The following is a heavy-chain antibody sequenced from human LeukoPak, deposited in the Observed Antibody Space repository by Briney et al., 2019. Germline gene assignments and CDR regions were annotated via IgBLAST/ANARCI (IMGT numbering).Heavy chain of an antibody. V-gene: IGHV4-59*01. CDR2: IYYSGST. CDR1: GGSISSYY. D-gene: IGHD6-6*01. Sequence: PSETLSLTCTVSGGSISSYYWSWIRQPPGKGLEWIGYIYYSGSTNYNPSLESRVTISVDTSKNQFSLKLSSVTAADTAVYYCARVVKYYYYGMDVWGQGTTVTVSS. CDR3: ARVVKYYYYGMDV. J-gene: IGHJ6*02.